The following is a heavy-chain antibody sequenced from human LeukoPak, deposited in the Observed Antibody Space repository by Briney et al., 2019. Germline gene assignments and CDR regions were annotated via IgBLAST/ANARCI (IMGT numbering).Heavy chain of an antibody. J-gene: IGHJ4*02. Sequence: SETLSLTCTVTGVSISGHYWGWIRQPPGKGLEWIGYIYYSGSTNYNPSLKSRVTMSVDTSKNQFSLKLSSVTAVDTAVYYCARRAGDSYAFDYWGQGTLVTVSS. CDR2: IYYSGST. V-gene: IGHV4-59*11. D-gene: IGHD5-24*01. CDR1: GVSISGHY. CDR3: ARRAGDSYAFDY.